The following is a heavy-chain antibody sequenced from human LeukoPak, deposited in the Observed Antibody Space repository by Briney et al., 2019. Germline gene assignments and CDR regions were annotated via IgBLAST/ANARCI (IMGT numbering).Heavy chain of an antibody. D-gene: IGHD2-21*02. CDR3: ARDSPPYCGGDCYFR. Sequence: ASVTVSCKASGYTFTSYAMHWVRQAPGQRLEWMGWINAGNGNTKYSQKFQGRVTITRDTSASTAYMELSSLRSEDTAVYYCARDSPPYCGGDCYFRWGQGTLVTVSS. CDR1: GYTFTSYA. CDR2: INAGNGNT. V-gene: IGHV1-3*01. J-gene: IGHJ4*02.